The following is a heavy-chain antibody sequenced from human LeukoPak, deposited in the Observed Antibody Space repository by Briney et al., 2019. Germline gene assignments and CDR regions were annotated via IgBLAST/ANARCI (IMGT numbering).Heavy chain of an antibody. V-gene: IGHV3-23*01. Sequence: GTSLRLSCADSRFTFSSYTMNWVRQAPGKGLEWVSGISANAVSTYYADSVKGRFTITRDNSKNTLYLHMDRLGTEDTAVYYCASMPSTEIYYFYYMDVWGKGTAVTVSS. CDR2: ISANAVST. J-gene: IGHJ6*03. CDR1: RFTFSSYT. D-gene: IGHD2-2*01. CDR3: ASMPSTEIYYFYYMDV.